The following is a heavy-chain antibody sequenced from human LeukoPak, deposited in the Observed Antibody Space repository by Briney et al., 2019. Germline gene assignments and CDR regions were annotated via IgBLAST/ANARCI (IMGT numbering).Heavy chain of an antibody. V-gene: IGHV3-30-3*01. CDR3: ATTGNVYYYDSRWGYYFDY. CDR2: ISYDGSNK. J-gene: IGHJ4*02. CDR1: GFTFSSYA. Sequence: PGGSLRLSCAASGFTFSSYAMHWVRQAPGKGLEWVAVISYDGSNKYYADSVRGRFTISRDNSKNTLYLQMNSLRAEDTAVYYCATTGNVYYYDSRWGYYFDYWGQGTLVTVSS. D-gene: IGHD3-22*01.